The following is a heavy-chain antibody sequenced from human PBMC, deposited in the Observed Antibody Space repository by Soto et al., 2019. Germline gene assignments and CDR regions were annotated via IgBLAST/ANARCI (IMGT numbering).Heavy chain of an antibody. CDR3: ARDPDYGGNSDY. V-gene: IGHV1-69*04. D-gene: IGHD4-17*01. J-gene: IGHJ4*02. Sequence: ASVKVSCKASGXTFSSYTISWVRQAPGQGLEWMGRIIPILGIANYAQKFQGRVTITADKSTSTAYMELSSLRSEDTAVYYCARDPDYGGNSDYWGQGTLVTVSS. CDR2: IIPILGIA. CDR1: GXTFSSYT.